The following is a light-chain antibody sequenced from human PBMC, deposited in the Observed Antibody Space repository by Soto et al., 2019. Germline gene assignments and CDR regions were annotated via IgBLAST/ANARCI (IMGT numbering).Light chain of an antibody. V-gene: IGLV2-8*01. CDR3: AAWDDSLEVV. J-gene: IGLJ2*01. Sequence: QSALTQPPSASGSPGQSVAISCTGTSSDVGGYNYVSWYQQHPGKAPKLMIYEVNKRPSGVPDRFSGSKSGNTASLTVSGLQAEDEADYYCAAWDDSLEVVFGGGTQLTVL. CDR2: EVN. CDR1: SSDVGGYNY.